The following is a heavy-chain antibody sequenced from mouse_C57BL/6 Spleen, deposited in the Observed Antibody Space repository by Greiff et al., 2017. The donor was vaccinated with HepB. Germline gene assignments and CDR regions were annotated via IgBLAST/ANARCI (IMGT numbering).Heavy chain of an antibody. Sequence: EVQGVESGPGLAKPSQTLSLTCSVTGYSITSDYWNWIRKFPGNKLEYMGYISYSGSTYYNPSLKSRISITRDTSKNQYYLQLNSVTTEDTATYYCARVEGDGYYVGYFDVWGTGTTVTVSS. CDR2: ISYSGST. CDR3: ARVEGDGYYVGYFDV. D-gene: IGHD2-3*01. J-gene: IGHJ1*03. V-gene: IGHV3-8*01. CDR1: GYSITSDY.